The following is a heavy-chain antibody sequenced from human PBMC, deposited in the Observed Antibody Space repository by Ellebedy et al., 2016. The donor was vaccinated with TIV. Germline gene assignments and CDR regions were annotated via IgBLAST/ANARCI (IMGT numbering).Heavy chain of an antibody. V-gene: IGHV1-46*01. CDR2: INPTGGST. CDR3: ARDSYESSGLDC. CDR1: GYTFSSYY. D-gene: IGHD3-22*01. Sequence: AASVKVSCKASGYTFSSYYMHWVRHSPGQXLDWMGVINPTGGSTSYAQKVQGRVTMTRDTSTSTVYMELSSLRSEDTAVYYCARDSYESSGLDCWGQGTLVTVSS. J-gene: IGHJ4*02.